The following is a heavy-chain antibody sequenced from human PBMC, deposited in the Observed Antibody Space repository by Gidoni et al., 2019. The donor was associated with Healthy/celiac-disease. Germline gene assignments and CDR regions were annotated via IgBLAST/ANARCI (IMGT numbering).Heavy chain of an antibody. CDR1: GFTFSNAW. CDR3: TTGGGSVVVVAATRVPYYYYYGMDV. CDR2: IKSKTDGGTT. V-gene: IGHV3-15*01. J-gene: IGHJ6*02. Sequence: EVQLVESGGGLVKPGGSLRLSCAASGFTFSNAWMRWVRQAPGTGLEWVGRIKSKTDGGTTEYAAPVKGRFTISRDDSKNTLYLQMNSLKTEDTAVYYCTTGGGSVVVVAATRVPYYYYYGMDVWGQGTTVTVSS. D-gene: IGHD2-15*01.